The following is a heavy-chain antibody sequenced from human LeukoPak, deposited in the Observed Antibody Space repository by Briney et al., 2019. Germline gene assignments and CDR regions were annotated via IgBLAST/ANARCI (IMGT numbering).Heavy chain of an antibody. V-gene: IGHV3-30*18. Sequence: PGRSLRLSCAASGFTFSSYGMHWVRQAPGKGLEWVAVISYDGSNKYYADSVKGRFTISRDNSKNTLYLQMNSLRAEDTAVYYCAKDSGYYGMDVRGQGTTVTVSS. J-gene: IGHJ6*02. CDR2: ISYDGSNK. CDR3: AKDSGYYGMDV. CDR1: GFTFSSYG.